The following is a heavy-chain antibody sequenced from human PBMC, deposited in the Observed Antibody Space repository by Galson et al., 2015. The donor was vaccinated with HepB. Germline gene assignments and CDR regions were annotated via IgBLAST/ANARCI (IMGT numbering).Heavy chain of an antibody. Sequence: SLRLSCAASGFTFNNYGIHWVRQAPGKGLEWVAVISYDGTSKYYADSVEGRFTISRDNSKNTLYLQMNSLRPEDTAIYYCASQYSAGMTFDHWGQGTLVTVSS. V-gene: IGHV3-30*03. CDR3: ASQYSAGMTFDH. J-gene: IGHJ4*02. CDR1: GFTFNNYG. D-gene: IGHD5-12*01. CDR2: ISYDGTSK.